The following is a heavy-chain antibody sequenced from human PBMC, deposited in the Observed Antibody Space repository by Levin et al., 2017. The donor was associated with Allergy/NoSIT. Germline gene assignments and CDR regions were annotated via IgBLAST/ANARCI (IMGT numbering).Heavy chain of an antibody. J-gene: IGHJ4*02. D-gene: IGHD3-10*01. CDR3: ARGRVRGVMWH. CDR2: INHSGST. CDR1: GGSFSGYY. V-gene: IGHV4-34*01. Sequence: SETLSLTCAVYGGSFSGYYWSWIRQPPGKGLEWIGEINHSGSTNYNPSLKSRVTISVDTSKNQFSLKLSSVTAADTAVYYCARGRVRGVMWHWGQGTLVTVSS.